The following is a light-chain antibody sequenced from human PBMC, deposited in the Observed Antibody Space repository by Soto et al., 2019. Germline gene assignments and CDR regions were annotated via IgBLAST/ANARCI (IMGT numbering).Light chain of an antibody. CDR1: ESIRTW. V-gene: IGKV1-5*01. J-gene: IGKJ1*01. CDR3: QQYNNYPRT. Sequence: DIQMTQSPTTLSASIGDRVTITCRASESIRTWLAWYQHKPGKAPKFLIYDASTLESGVPPRFSGSGSGTKFTLTISSLQPDDFATYYCQQYNNYPRTFGQGTKVDTK. CDR2: DAS.